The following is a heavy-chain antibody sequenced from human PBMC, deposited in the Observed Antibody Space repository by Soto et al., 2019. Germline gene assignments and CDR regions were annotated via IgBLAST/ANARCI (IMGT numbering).Heavy chain of an antibody. V-gene: IGHV1-69*01. CDR3: ARVLYYGSGSYSPYGMDV. J-gene: IGHJ6*02. CDR1: GVSFNNNG. D-gene: IGHD3-10*01. Sequence: QVQLVQSGAEVKKPGSSVKVSCKTSGVSFNNNGIGWVRQAPGHGLEWMGGVSPPFRTSNYARKFQGRISITADASKGTVNVELSSLTSEDTVQYYCARVLYYGSGSYSPYGMDVWGQGTTVTVSS. CDR2: VSPPFRTS.